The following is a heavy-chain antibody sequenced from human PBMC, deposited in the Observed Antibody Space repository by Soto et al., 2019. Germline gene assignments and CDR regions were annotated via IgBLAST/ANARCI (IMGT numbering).Heavy chain of an antibody. D-gene: IGHD3-22*01. CDR2: INAGNGNT. V-gene: IGHV1-3*01. Sequence: GSVKVSCKASGYTFTSYAMHWVRQAPGQRLEWMGWINAGNGNTKYLQKFQGRVTITRDTSASTAYMELSSLRSEDTAVYHCARDTEDDSSGFLGPWGQGTLVTVSS. J-gene: IGHJ5*02. CDR1: GYTFTSYA. CDR3: ARDTEDDSSGFLGP.